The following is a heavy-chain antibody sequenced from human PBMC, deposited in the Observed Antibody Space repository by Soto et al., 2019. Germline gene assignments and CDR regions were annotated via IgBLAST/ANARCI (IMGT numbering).Heavy chain of an antibody. V-gene: IGHV5-51*01. D-gene: IGHD3-22*01. Sequence: GESLKISCKGSGYSFTSYWIGWVRQMPGKGLEWMGIIYPGDSDTRYSPSFQGQVTISADKSISTAYLQWSSLKASDTAMYYCARQYYDSSGPPWGPPGNYYYGMDVWGQGTTVTVSS. CDR1: GYSFTSYW. CDR2: IYPGDSDT. CDR3: ARQYYDSSGPPWGPPGNYYYGMDV. J-gene: IGHJ6*02.